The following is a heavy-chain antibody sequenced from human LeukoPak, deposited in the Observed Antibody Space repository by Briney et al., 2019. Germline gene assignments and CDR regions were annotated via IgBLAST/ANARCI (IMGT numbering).Heavy chain of an antibody. J-gene: IGHJ3*02. CDR3: ARARTLYYYDSSEALAFDI. CDR1: GGSISSYY. D-gene: IGHD3-22*01. Sequence: PSETLSLTCTVSGGSISSYYWSWIRQPPGKGLEWIGYIYYSGSTNYNPSLKSRVTISVDTSKNQFSLKLSSVTAADTAVYYCARARTLYYYDSSEALAFDIWGQGTMVTVSS. V-gene: IGHV4-59*12. CDR2: IYYSGST.